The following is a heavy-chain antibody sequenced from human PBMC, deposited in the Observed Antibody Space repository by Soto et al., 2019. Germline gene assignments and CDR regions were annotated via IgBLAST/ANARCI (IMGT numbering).Heavy chain of an antibody. J-gene: IGHJ3*02. CDR2: IGTDGDT. CDR3: ARASMTKDAFDI. Sequence: EVQLVESGGGLVQPGGSLRLSCAASGFTFSSYDMHWVRQATGKGLEWVSAIGTDGDTYYPGSVKGRFTISRENAKNSLYLQMNSLRAGDTAVYYCARASMTKDAFDIWGQGTMVTVSS. V-gene: IGHV3-13*01. D-gene: IGHD4-17*01. CDR1: GFTFSSYD.